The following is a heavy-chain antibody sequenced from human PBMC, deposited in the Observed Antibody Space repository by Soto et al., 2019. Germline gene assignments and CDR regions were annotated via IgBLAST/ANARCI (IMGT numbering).Heavy chain of an antibody. CDR2: ISGSGGST. V-gene: IGHV3-23*01. Sequence: EVQLLESGGGLVQPGGSLRLYCAASGFTFSSYAMSWVRQAPGKGLEWVSAISGSGGSTYYADSVKGRFTISRDNSKNTLYLQMNSLRAEDTAVYYCAKDSLLLWFGNHWFDPWGQGTLVTVSS. D-gene: IGHD3-10*01. J-gene: IGHJ5*02. CDR1: GFTFSSYA. CDR3: AKDSLLLWFGNHWFDP.